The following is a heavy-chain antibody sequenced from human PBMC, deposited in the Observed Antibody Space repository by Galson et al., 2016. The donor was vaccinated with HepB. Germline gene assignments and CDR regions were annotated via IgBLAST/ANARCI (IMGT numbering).Heavy chain of an antibody. D-gene: IGHD5-18*01. V-gene: IGHV4-59*01. CDR3: TRVRYGHPYYNYYGLDV. CDR1: GGSISSYY. J-gene: IGHJ6*02. Sequence: SETLSLTCFVSGGSISSYYWSWIRQPPGKGLEWIGYIYYSGSTNYNPSLKSRVTISLDTSKSRFSLKLNSVTAADTAVYYCTRVRYGHPYYNYYGLDVWGQGTTVTVSS. CDR2: IYYSGST.